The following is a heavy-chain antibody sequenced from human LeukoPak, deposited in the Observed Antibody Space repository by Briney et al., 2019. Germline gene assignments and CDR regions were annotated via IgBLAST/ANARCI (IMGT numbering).Heavy chain of an antibody. CDR1: GGTFSSCA. Sequence: GASVKVSCKASGGTFSSCAIIGVRQAPGQGLEWMGRIIPILGIANYAQKFQGRVTITADKSTSTTYMELSSLRSEDTAVYYCARDPVHNYYYYGMDVWGQGTTVTVSS. J-gene: IGHJ6*02. V-gene: IGHV1-69*04. CDR3: ARDPVHNYYYYGMDV. CDR2: IIPILGIA.